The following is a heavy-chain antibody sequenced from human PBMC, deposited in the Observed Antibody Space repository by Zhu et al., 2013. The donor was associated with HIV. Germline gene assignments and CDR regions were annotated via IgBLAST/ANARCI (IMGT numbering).Heavy chain of an antibody. CDR3: ARDAVVPAAIAILLGDGKIDAFVY. V-gene: IGHV1-18*04. CDR1: GYTFTSYG. Sequence: QVQLVQSGAEVKKPGASVKVSCKASGYTFTSYGISWVRQAPGQGLEWMGWISAYNGNTNYAQKLQGRVTMTTDTSTSTAYMELRSLRSDDTAVYYCARDAVVPAAIAILLGDGKIDAFVYLGRRTNVDRLF. J-gene: IGHJ3*02. CDR2: ISAYNGNT. D-gene: IGHD2-2*01.